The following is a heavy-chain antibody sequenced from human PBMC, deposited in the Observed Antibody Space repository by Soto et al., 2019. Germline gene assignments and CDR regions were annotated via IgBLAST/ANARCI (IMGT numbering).Heavy chain of an antibody. CDR3: ARAPLTTVTTNWFDP. Sequence: PGGSLRLSCAASGFTFSSYSMNWVRQAPGKGLEWVSSISSSSSYIYYADSVKGRFTISRDNAKNSLYLQMNSLRAEDTAVYYCARAPLTTVTTNWFDPWGQGTLVTVSS. D-gene: IGHD4-17*01. V-gene: IGHV3-21*01. CDR2: ISSSSSYI. CDR1: GFTFSSYS. J-gene: IGHJ5*02.